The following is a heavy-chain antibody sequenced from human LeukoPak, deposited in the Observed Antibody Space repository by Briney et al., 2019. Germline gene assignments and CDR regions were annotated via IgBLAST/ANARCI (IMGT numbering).Heavy chain of an antibody. J-gene: IGHJ4*02. Sequence: HGASVKVSCKASGYTFTSYGISWVRQAPGQGLEWMGWISAYNGNTNYAQKLQGRVTMTTDTSTSTAYMELRSLSSDDTAVYYCARVIVASYYYDSSGYYSLFDYWGQGTLVTVSS. CDR3: ARVIVASYYYDSSGYYSLFDY. CDR1: GYTFTSYG. V-gene: IGHV1-18*01. D-gene: IGHD3-22*01. CDR2: ISAYNGNT.